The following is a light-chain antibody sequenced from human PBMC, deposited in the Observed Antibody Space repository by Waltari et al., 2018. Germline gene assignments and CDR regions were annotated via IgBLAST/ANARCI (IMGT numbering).Light chain of an antibody. V-gene: IGLV1-47*02. Sequence: QSVLTQPPSTSGTPGQRVTISCSGRSSNIGSNSVYCYKHLPGTAPKPLIYTNDQRPSGVPDRFSGSKSGTSASLAISGLQSDDESDYFCAAWDDTLSAVVFGGGTKLTVL. CDR1: SSNIGSNS. CDR3: AAWDDTLSAVV. J-gene: IGLJ2*01. CDR2: TND.